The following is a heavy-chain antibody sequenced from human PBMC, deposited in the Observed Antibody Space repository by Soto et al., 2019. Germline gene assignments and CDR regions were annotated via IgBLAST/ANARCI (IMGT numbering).Heavy chain of an antibody. CDR2: INHSGST. CDR3: ATRRTIFGVVTILGAENWFDP. Sequence: SETLSLTCAVYGGSFSGYYWSWIRQPPGKGLEWIGEINHSGSTNYNPSLKSRVTISVDTSKNQFSLKLSSVTAADTAVYYCATRRTIFGVVTILGAENWFDPWGQGTLVTVSS. CDR1: GGSFSGYY. J-gene: IGHJ5*02. V-gene: IGHV4-34*01. D-gene: IGHD3-3*01.